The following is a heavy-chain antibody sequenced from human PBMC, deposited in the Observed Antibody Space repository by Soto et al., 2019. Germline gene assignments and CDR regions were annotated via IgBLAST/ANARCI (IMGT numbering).Heavy chain of an antibody. CDR1: GLGVSTNY. CDR3: ARGHWIQGYGAGTYFDY. Sequence: EVQLVESGGGLVQPGGSLRLSCAASGLGVSTNYMSWVRQASGKGLEWVSVIYSGSTTHYADSVKGRFTISRDSSKNTLYLQMNSLRAEDTAVYYCARGHWIQGYGAGTYFDYWGQGTQVTVSS. J-gene: IGHJ4*02. CDR2: IYSGSTT. D-gene: IGHD5-18*01. V-gene: IGHV3-66*01.